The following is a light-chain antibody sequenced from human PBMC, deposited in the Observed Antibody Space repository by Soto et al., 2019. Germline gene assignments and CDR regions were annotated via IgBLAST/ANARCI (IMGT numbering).Light chain of an antibody. J-gene: IGLJ2*01. V-gene: IGLV3-27*01. CDR3: YSAADTMVV. CDR2: KDS. CDR1: VLAKKY. Sequence: SYELTQPSSVSVSPGQTARITCSGDVLAKKYARWFQQKPGQAPVLVIYKDSERPSGIPERFSGSSSGTTVTLTISGAQVEDEADYYCYSAADTMVVFGGGTKVTVL.